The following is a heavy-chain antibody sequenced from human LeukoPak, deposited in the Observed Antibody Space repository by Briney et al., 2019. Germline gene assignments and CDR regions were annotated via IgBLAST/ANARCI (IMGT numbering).Heavy chain of an antibody. CDR3: AREITYYDYVWGSYRYTPNYYMDV. CDR2: ISAYNGNT. D-gene: IGHD3-16*02. V-gene: IGHV1-18*01. CDR1: GYTFTSYG. J-gene: IGHJ6*03. Sequence: ASVKVSCKASGYTFTSYGISWVRQAPEQGLEWMGWISAYNGNTNYAQKLQGRVTMTTDTSTSTAYMELRSLRSDDTAVYYCAREITYYDYVWGSYRYTPNYYMDVWGKGTTVTVSS.